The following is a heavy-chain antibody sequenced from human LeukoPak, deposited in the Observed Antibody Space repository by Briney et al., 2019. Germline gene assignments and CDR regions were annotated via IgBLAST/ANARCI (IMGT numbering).Heavy chain of an antibody. CDR1: GFTVSSDY. Sequence: SGGSLRLSCAASGFTVSSDYMNWVRQAPGKGLEWVSVIYGGGNTSYADSVKGRFTISRLNSKNTLYLQMNSLRPEDTAVYYCARARDAYNDYWGQGTLVTLSS. V-gene: IGHV3-53*04. CDR2: IYGGGNT. CDR3: ARARDAYNDY. J-gene: IGHJ4*02. D-gene: IGHD1-1*01.